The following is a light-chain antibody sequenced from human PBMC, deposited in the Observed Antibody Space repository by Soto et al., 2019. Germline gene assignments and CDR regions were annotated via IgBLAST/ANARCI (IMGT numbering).Light chain of an antibody. J-gene: IGKJ5*01. Sequence: DIQMTQSPTTLSASVGDRVTITCRASQSISSWLAWYQQKPGKAPKLLIYKASSLESGVPSRFSGSGSGTEFTLTNSSLQPDDCATYYCQQYNSYPFSFGQRTRLAIK. CDR3: QQYNSYPFS. CDR1: QSISSW. CDR2: KAS. V-gene: IGKV1-5*03.